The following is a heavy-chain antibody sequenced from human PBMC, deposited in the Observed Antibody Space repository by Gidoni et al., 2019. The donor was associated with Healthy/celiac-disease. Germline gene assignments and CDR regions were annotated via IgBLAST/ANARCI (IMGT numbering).Heavy chain of an antibody. J-gene: IGHJ4*02. CDR3: AKGRDSSGYYYDY. CDR2: MSGSGGST. V-gene: IGHV3-23*01. Sequence: EVQLLESGGGLVQPGGSLRLSCAAPGFTFSSYAMSWVRQGPGKGLEWVSAMSGSGGSTYYADSVKGRFTISRDNSKNTLYLQMNSLRAEDTAVYYCAKGRDSSGYYYDYWGQGTLVTVSS. CDR1: GFTFSSYA. D-gene: IGHD3-22*01.